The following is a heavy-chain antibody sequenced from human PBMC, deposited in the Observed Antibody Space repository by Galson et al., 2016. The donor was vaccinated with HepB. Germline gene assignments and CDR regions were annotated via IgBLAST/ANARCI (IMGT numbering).Heavy chain of an antibody. J-gene: IGHJ4*02. CDR3: ARVRSPYSNYAPLDY. D-gene: IGHD4-11*01. CDR2: IIRTSDYI. Sequence: SLRLSCAASGFTLSNFTMSWVRQAPGRGLEWVSSIIRTSDYISYADSVKGRFTISRDNAKNSLYLQMNSLWAEDSAVYYCARVRSPYSNYAPLDYWGQGTLVTASS. CDR1: GFTLSNFT. V-gene: IGHV3-21*01.